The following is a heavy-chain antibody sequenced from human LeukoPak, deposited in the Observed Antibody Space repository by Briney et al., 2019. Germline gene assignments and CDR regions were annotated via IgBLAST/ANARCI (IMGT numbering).Heavy chain of an antibody. D-gene: IGHD2-8*02. CDR1: GFTFSSFA. Sequence: GGSLRLSCAASGFTFSSFAMTWVRQAPGKGLEWVSGFDGNGPNTYYADSVKGRWTISRDNSRNTLYLEMNSLRPEDTAIYYCAKPRTTGLGWAQFDYWGRGSLVTVSS. CDR3: AKPRTTGLGWAQFDY. V-gene: IGHV3-23*01. J-gene: IGHJ4*02. CDR2: FDGNGPNT.